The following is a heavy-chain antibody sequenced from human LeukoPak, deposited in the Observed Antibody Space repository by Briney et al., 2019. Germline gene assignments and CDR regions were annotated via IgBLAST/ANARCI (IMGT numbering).Heavy chain of an antibody. CDR1: GGSISRSSYY. Sequence: SETLSLTCTVSGGSISRSSYYWGWIRQPPGKGLEWIGSSYYSGSSYYNPSLKSRATISVDTSKNQFSLRLSSVTAADTAVYYCARQDERVVVVPAAKQPWFDPWGQGTLVTVSS. CDR2: SYYSGSS. J-gene: IGHJ5*02. CDR3: ARQDERVVVVPAAKQPWFDP. V-gene: IGHV4-39*01. D-gene: IGHD2-2*01.